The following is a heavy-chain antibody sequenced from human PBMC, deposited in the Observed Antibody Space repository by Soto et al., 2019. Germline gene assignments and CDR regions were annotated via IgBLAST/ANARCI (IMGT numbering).Heavy chain of an antibody. Sequence: PGGSLRLSCGASGFTFSKYAIHWVRQDPGTELEWVAVISYDGSNKYHVDSVKGRFTISRDNSKNTMYLQMNSLRAEDTAVYYCVIGDGHNKSFDYWGNGSPVTV. CDR3: VIGDGHNKSFDY. V-gene: IGHV3-30*03. CDR2: ISYDGSNK. D-gene: IGHD3-16*01. CDR1: GFTFSKYA. J-gene: IGHJ4*01.